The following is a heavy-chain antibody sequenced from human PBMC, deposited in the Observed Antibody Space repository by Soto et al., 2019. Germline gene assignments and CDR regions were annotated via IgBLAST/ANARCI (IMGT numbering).Heavy chain of an antibody. CDR2: ISSSSSYI. J-gene: IGHJ4*02. D-gene: IGHD1-7*01. V-gene: IGHV3-21*01. CDR1: GFTFSSYS. Sequence: EVQLVESGGGLVKPGGSLRLSCAASGFTFSSYSMNWVRQAPGKGLEWVSSISSSSSYIYYADSVKGRFTISRDNAKNSLELQINVIGAEEKAVYYCARDNNWNYCDLVPHGGQETLVTASS. CDR3: ARDNNWNYCDLVPH.